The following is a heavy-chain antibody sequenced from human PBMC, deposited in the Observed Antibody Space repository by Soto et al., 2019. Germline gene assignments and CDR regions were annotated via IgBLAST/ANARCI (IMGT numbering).Heavy chain of an antibody. J-gene: IGHJ6*02. Sequence: SETLSLTCTVSGGSISSYYWSWIRQPPGKGLEWIGYIYYSGSTNYNPSLKSRITISVDTSKNQFSLKLTSVTAADTAVYYCARAVYCTTANCWDDFHYYNIDVWGQGTAVTVSS. CDR1: GGSISSYY. V-gene: IGHV4-59*12. D-gene: IGHD2-2*01. CDR3: ARAVYCTTANCWDDFHYYNIDV. CDR2: IYYSGST.